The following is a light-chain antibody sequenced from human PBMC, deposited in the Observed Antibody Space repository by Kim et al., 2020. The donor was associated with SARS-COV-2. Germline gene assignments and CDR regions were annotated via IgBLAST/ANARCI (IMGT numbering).Light chain of an antibody. J-gene: IGLJ1*01. V-gene: IGLV1-44*01. CDR1: SSNIGRNT. Sequence: QRVTITGSGSSSNIGRNTGNWYQQLPGTAPKLLIYSNNQRPSGVPDRFSGSKSGTSASLAISGLQSEDEADYYCAAWDDSLNGFYVFGTGTKVTVL. CDR2: SNN. CDR3: AAWDDSLNGFYV.